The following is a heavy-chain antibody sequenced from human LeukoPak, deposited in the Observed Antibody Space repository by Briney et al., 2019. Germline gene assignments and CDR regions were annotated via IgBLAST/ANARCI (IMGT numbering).Heavy chain of an antibody. CDR2: MRSDGSTK. V-gene: IGHV3-30*02. CDR1: GFTFSNYA. Sequence: GGSLRLSCAASGFTFSNYAMHWVRQAPGKELEWVAYMRSDGSTKYYADSVKGRFTISRDNSKNTLYVQMNSLRAEDTAVYYCAKGYDSSGFYLDYWGQGTLVTVSS. D-gene: IGHD3-22*01. J-gene: IGHJ4*02. CDR3: AKGYDSSGFYLDY.